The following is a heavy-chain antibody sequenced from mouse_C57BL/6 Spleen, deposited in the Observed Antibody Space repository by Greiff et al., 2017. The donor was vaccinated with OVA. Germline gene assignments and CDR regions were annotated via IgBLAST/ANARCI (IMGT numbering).Heavy chain of an antibody. CDR2: IYPSDSET. V-gene: IGHV1-61*01. D-gene: IGHD1-1*01. CDR1: GYTFTSYW. CDR3: ARWPNYYGSSLFDY. Sequence: VQLQQPGAELVRPGSSVKLSCKASGYTFTSYWMDWVKQRPGQGLEWIGNIYPSDSETHYNQKFKDKATLTVDKSSSTAYMQLSSLTSEDSAVYYCARWPNYYGSSLFDYWGQGTTLTVSS. J-gene: IGHJ2*01.